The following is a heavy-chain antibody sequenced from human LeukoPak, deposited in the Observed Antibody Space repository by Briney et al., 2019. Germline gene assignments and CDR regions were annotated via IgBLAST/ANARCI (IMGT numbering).Heavy chain of an antibody. J-gene: IGHJ5*02. CDR3: ARRNYGTSRRWVDP. Sequence: SETLSLTCTISGGSLSSNYWSWIRQPAGKGLEWIGRIHASGTTNYDPSLKRRLTMSVDTSKNQFSLKLKSVTAADTAVYYCARRNYGTSRRWVDPWGQGTLVTVSS. CDR1: GGSLSSNY. CDR2: IHASGTT. V-gene: IGHV4-4*07. D-gene: IGHD3-16*01.